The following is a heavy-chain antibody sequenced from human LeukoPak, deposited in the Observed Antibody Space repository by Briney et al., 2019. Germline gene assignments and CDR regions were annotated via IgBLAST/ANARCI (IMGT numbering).Heavy chain of an antibody. D-gene: IGHD2-2*02. V-gene: IGHV3-23*01. Sequence: GGSLRLSCAASGFTFSSYAMSWVRQAPGKGLEWVSAISGSGGSTYYADSAKGRFTISRDNSKNSLYLQMNSLRDEDTAVYYCAREESRQLWLYPADYWGQGTLVTVSS. CDR2: ISGSGGST. CDR3: AREESRQLWLYPADY. CDR1: GFTFSSYA. J-gene: IGHJ4*02.